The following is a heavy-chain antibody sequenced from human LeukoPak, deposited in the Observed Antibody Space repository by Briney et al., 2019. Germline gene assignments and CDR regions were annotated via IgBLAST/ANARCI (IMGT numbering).Heavy chain of an antibody. CDR1: GFTFSSYA. V-gene: IGHV3-23*01. D-gene: IGHD1-26*01. CDR2: ISGSGGST. CDR3: HLVGATYYFDY. J-gene: IGHJ4*02. Sequence: GGSLRLSCAASGFTFSSYAMGWVRQAPGKGLEWVSAISGSGGSTYYADCVKGRFTISRDNSKNTLYLQMNSPRAEDTAVYYCHLVGATYYFDYWGQGTLVTVSS.